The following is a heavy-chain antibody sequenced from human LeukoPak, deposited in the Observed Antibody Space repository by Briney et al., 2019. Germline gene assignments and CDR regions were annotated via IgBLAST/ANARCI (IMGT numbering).Heavy chain of an antibody. D-gene: IGHD2-15*01. Sequence: GGSLRLSCAASGFTFSSYEMNWVRQAPGKGLEWVSYISSSGSTIYYADSVKGRFTISRDNAKNSLYLQRNSLRAEDTAVYYCARLYCSGGSCYRSFDYWGQGTLVTVSS. CDR3: ARLYCSGGSCYRSFDY. V-gene: IGHV3-48*03. CDR1: GFTFSSYE. J-gene: IGHJ4*02. CDR2: ISSSGSTI.